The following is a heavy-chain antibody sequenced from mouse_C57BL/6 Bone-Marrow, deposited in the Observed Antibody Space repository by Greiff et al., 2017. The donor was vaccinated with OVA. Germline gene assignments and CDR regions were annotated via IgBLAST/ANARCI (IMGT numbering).Heavy chain of an antibody. Sequence: VQLQQPGAELVRPGTSVKLSCKASGYTFTSYWMHWVKQRPGQGLEWIGVIDPSDSYTNYNQQFKGKATLTVDTSSSTAYMQLSSLTSEDSAVYYGARVDYYYGSQFAYWGQGTLVTVSA. J-gene: IGHJ3*01. CDR3: ARVDYYYGSQFAY. CDR1: GYTFTSYW. D-gene: IGHD1-1*01. V-gene: IGHV1-59*01. CDR2: IDPSDSYT.